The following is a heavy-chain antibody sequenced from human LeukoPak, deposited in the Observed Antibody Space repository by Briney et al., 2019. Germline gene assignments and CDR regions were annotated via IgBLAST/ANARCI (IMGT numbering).Heavy chain of an antibody. Sequence: ASVKVSCKASGYTFTSYYMHWVRQAPGQGLEWMGIINPSGGSTGYAQKFQGRVTMTRDTSTSTVYMELSSLRSDDTAVYYCARGPVIGGHSSSSAWYFDLWGRGTLVTVSS. J-gene: IGHJ2*01. CDR1: GYTFTSYY. CDR2: INPSGGST. CDR3: ARGPVIGGHSSSSAWYFDL. V-gene: IGHV1-46*01. D-gene: IGHD6-6*01.